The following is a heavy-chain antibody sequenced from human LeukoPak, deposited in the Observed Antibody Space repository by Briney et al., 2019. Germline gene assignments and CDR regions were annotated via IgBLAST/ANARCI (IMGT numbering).Heavy chain of an antibody. CDR2: IWYDGSNK. J-gene: IGHJ4*02. Sequence: GGSLRLSCAASGFTFSSYGMHWVRQAPGKGLEWVAVIWYDGSNKYYADSVKGRFTISRDNSKNTLYLQMNSLRAEDTAVYYCATLGDGDYVGYLDYWGQGTLVTVSS. CDR3: ATLGDGDYVGYLDY. CDR1: GFTFSSYG. V-gene: IGHV3-33*01. D-gene: IGHD4-17*01.